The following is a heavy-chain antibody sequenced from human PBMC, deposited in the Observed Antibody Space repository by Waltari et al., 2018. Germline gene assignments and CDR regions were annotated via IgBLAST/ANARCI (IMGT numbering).Heavy chain of an antibody. V-gene: IGHV1-69*01. D-gene: IGHD2-8*01. J-gene: IGHJ4*02. CDR2: IIPIFGTA. CDR3: ASTGYCTNGVCFDDY. CDR1: GGTFSSSA. Sequence: QVQLVQSGAEVKKPGSSVRVSCKASGGTFSSSAISWVRHAPGQGLEWMGGIIPIFGTANYAQKFQGRVTITADESTSTAYMELSSLRSEDTAVYYCASTGYCTNGVCFDDYWGQGTLVTVSS.